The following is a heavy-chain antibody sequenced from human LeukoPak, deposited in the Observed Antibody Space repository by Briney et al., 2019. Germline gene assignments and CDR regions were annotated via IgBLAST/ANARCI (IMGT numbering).Heavy chain of an antibody. CDR3: AREYPRGAAAPDY. Sequence: XYSMNWVRQAPGKGLEWVSSISSSSSYIHYADSVKGRFTISRDNAKNSLYLQMNSLRAEDTAVYHCAREYPRGAAAPDYWGQGTLVTVSS. CDR1: XYS. D-gene: IGHD6-13*01. CDR2: ISSSSSYI. J-gene: IGHJ4*02. V-gene: IGHV3-21*01.